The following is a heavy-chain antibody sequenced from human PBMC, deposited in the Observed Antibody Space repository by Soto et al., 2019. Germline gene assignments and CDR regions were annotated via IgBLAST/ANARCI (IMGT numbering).Heavy chain of an antibody. Sequence: GGSLRLSCAASGFTFSSYSMNWVRQAPGKGLEWVSYISSSSRTIYYADSVKGRFTISRDNAKNSLYLQMNSLRDEDTAVYYCARVSEYSSSWYQGYYYGMDVWGQGTTVTVSS. CDR3: ARVSEYSSSWYQGYYYGMDV. V-gene: IGHV3-48*02. J-gene: IGHJ6*02. D-gene: IGHD6-13*01. CDR1: GFTFSSYS. CDR2: ISSSSRTI.